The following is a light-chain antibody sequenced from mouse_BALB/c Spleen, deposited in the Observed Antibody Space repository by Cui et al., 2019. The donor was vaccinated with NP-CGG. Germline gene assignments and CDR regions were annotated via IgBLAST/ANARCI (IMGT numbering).Light chain of an antibody. CDR1: TGAVITSNY. V-gene: IGLV1*01. CDR3: ALWYSNHWV. J-gene: IGLJ1*01. CDR2: GTN. Sequence: HAVVPQETSPTTSPGETVTLTCRSSTGAVITSNYANWVQEKPDHLFTGLMGGTNNRAPGVPARFSGSLIGDKAALTITGAQTEDEAIYFCALWYSNHWVFGGGTKLTVL.